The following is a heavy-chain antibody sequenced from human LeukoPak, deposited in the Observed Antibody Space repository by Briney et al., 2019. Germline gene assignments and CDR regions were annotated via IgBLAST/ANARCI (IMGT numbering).Heavy chain of an antibody. D-gene: IGHD3-3*01. Sequence: SETLSLTCTVSGGSISSSTYYWGWIRQPPGKGLEWIGRMYYSGNTYYNPSLKRRVTISVDPSKHQFSLKLTSVTAADTAVYYCARHLYYDSWSGYSNWFDPWGQGTLVTVSS. CDR3: ARHLYYDSWSGYSNWFDP. CDR2: MYYSGNT. J-gene: IGHJ5*02. CDR1: GGSISSSTYY. V-gene: IGHV4-39*01.